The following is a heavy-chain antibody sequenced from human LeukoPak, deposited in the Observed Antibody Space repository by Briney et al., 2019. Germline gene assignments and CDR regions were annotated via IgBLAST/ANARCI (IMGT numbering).Heavy chain of an antibody. CDR1: GGSISSYY. CDR2: IYYSGST. J-gene: IGHJ4*02. V-gene: IGHV4-59*01. Sequence: SETLSLTCTVSGGSISSYYWSWIRQPPGKGLEWIGYIYYSGSTNYNPSLKSRVTISVDTSKNQLSLQLTSVTAADTAVYYCARVTDWNDLDYWGPGTLVTVSS. CDR3: ARVTDWNDLDY. D-gene: IGHD1-1*01.